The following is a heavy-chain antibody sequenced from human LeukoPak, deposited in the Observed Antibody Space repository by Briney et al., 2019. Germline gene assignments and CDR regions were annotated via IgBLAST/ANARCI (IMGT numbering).Heavy chain of an antibody. V-gene: IGHV3-9*03. Sequence: GGSLRLSCAASGFTFSSYEMNWVRQAPGKGLEWVSGISWNSITIAYADSVKGRFTISRDNAKNSLYLQMNSPRAEDVALYYCVKDKGSGWYFDAFDIWGQGTMVTVSS. CDR2: ISWNSITI. J-gene: IGHJ3*02. CDR1: GFTFSSYE. D-gene: IGHD6-19*01. CDR3: VKDKGSGWYFDAFDI.